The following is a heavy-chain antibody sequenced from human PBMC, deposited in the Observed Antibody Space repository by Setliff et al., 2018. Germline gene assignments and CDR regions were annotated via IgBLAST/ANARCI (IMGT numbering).Heavy chain of an antibody. Sequence: ASVKVSCKASGYTFTTYYMHWVRQAPGQGLEWMGVINPSDGSTTYAQKFQGRVKMTRDTSTNTVYMELSRLTSDDMAVYFCARSDHLVVDGFDVWGQGTMVTVSS. CDR3: ARSDHLVVDGFDV. D-gene: IGHD3-16*01. J-gene: IGHJ3*01. CDR1: GYTFTTYY. CDR2: INPSDGST. V-gene: IGHV1-46*01.